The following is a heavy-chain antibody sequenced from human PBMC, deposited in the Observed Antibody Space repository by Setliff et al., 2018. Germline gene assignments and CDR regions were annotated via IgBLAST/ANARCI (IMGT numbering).Heavy chain of an antibody. V-gene: IGHV4-39*02. Sequence: PSETLSLTCTVSGGSISGSSSFWGWIRQPTGKGMEWIGSVYYSGSRTYYADSVKGRFTISRDNAKNTLFLQMKSLRAEDTAVYYCARDRDGHFQLWGRGTLVTVSS. CDR2: VYYSGSRT. CDR3: ARDRDGHFQL. J-gene: IGHJ1*01. CDR1: GGSISGSSSF.